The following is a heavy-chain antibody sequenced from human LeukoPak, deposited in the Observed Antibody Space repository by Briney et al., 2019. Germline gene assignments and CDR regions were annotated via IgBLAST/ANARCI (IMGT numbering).Heavy chain of an antibody. CDR3: AASRGNWFDP. J-gene: IGHJ5*02. V-gene: IGHV4-31*03. Sequence: SETPSLTCTVSGGSISSGGYYWSWIRQHPGKGLEWIGYIYYSGSTYYNPSLKSRVTISVDTSKNQFSLKLSSVTAADTAVYYCAASRGNWFDPWGQGTLVTVSS. CDR2: IYYSGST. CDR1: GGSISSGGYY.